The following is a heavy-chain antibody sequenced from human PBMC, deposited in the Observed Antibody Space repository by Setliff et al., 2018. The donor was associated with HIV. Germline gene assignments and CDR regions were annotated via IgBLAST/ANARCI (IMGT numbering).Heavy chain of an antibody. Sequence: GASVKVSCKASGGTSSTHAVSWVRQAPGQGLEWMGQIISILDITNYAQKFQGRVTFTADESTSTMYMELSSLTSDDTAVYYCAGPRGDEAFDIWGQGTMVTVSS. CDR1: GGTSSTHA. V-gene: IGHV1-69*10. J-gene: IGHJ3*02. CDR3: AGPRGDEAFDI. CDR2: IISILDIT.